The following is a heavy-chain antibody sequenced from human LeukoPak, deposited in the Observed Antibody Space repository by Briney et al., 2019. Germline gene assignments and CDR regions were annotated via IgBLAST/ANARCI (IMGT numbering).Heavy chain of an antibody. CDR1: GGSISSYY. CDR3: ARAQRGYSYGPLDY. D-gene: IGHD5-18*01. V-gene: IGHV4-59*01. Sequence: SETLSLTCTVSGGSISSYYWSWIRQPPGKGLEWIGYIYYSGSTNYNPSLKSRVTISVDTSKNQFSLKLSSVTAADTAVYYCARAQRGYSYGPLDYWGQGTLVTVSS. CDR2: IYYSGST. J-gene: IGHJ4*02.